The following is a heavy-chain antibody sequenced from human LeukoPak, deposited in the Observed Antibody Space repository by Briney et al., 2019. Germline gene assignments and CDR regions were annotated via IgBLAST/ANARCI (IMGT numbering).Heavy chain of an antibody. V-gene: IGHV4-39*07. J-gene: IGHJ4*02. CDR2: IYYKGNT. CDR3: ARGHFGYTTSWYNY. Sequence: SETLSLTCTVSGGSISSRSYFWGWIRQPPGKGLEWIGSIYYKGNTYFNPSLKSRVSISEDTSKNQFSLKLNSETAADTAVYYCARGHFGYTTSWYNYWGQGTLVTVSS. D-gene: IGHD6-13*01. CDR1: GGSISSRSYF.